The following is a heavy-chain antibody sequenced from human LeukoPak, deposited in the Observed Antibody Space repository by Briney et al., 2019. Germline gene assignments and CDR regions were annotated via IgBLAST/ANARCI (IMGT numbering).Heavy chain of an antibody. J-gene: IGHJ5*02. CDR2: INHSGST. Sequence: SETLSLTCAVYGGSFSGYYWSWIRQPPGKGLEWMGEINHSGSTNYNPSLKSRVTISVDTSKNQFSLKLSSVTAADTAVYYCARGRMVRGVISSWFDPWGQGTLVTVSS. D-gene: IGHD3-10*01. CDR3: ARGRMVRGVISSWFDP. CDR1: GGSFSGYY. V-gene: IGHV4-34*01.